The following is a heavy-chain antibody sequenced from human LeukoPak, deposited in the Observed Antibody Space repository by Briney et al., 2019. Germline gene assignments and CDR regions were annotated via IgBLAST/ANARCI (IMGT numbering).Heavy chain of an antibody. CDR3: ARGLTYYDFWSGYPRDKYYIDY. CDR1: GGSFSGYY. J-gene: IGHJ4*02. V-gene: IGHV4-34*01. CDR2: INYSGST. Sequence: PSETLSLTCAVYGGSFSGYYWSWIRQPPGKGLEWIGEINYSGSTNYNPSLKSRVTISVDTSKNQFSLKLSSVTATDTAVYYCARGLTYYDFWSGYPRDKYYIDYWGQGTLGTVSS. D-gene: IGHD3-3*01.